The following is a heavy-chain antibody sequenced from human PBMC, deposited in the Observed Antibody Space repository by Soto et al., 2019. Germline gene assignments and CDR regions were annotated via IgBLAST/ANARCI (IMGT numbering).Heavy chain of an antibody. CDR1: GGSISSGGYS. Sequence: TLSLTCAVSGGSISSGGYSWSWIRQPPGKGLEWIGYIHQTGITYYNPSLKSRVTISLDRSNNQFSLNLSSVTAADTAVYFCARDRKQSNYFDYWGQGTLVTVSS. CDR2: IHQTGIT. J-gene: IGHJ4*02. CDR3: ARDRKQSNYFDY. V-gene: IGHV4-30-2*01.